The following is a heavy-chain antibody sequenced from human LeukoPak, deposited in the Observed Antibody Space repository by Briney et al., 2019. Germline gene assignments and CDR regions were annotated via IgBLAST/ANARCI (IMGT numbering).Heavy chain of an antibody. V-gene: IGHV4-39*07. J-gene: IGHJ4*02. CDR2: IYQSGSGSS. CDR1: GGSIISSNYY. CDR3: ARGQWEIVVVAAKVVYYFDY. Sequence: SETLSLTCSVSGGSIISSNYYWGWIRQPPGKGLEWIGSIYQSGSGSSYYNPSLKSRVTISVDTSKNQFSLKLSSVTAADTAVYYCARGQWEIVVVAAKVVYYFDYWGQGTLVTVSS. D-gene: IGHD2-15*01.